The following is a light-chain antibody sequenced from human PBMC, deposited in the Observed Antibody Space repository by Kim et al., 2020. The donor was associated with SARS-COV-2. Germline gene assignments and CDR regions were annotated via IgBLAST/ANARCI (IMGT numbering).Light chain of an antibody. V-gene: IGKV1-39*01. CDR1: ESISSY. J-gene: IGKJ1*01. CDR2: AAS. CDR3: QQSYTTPRT. Sequence: ASLGDRVTITCRASESISSYLKWYQQKPGKAPKLLFYAASSLQSGVPSRCSGSGSVTDFSLTISSLQPEDFATYYCQQSYTTPRTFGQGTKVDIK.